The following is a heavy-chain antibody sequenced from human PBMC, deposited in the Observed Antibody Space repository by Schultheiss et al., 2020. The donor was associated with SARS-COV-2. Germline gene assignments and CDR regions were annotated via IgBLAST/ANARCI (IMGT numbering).Heavy chain of an antibody. V-gene: IGHV4-59*08. J-gene: IGHJ5*02. D-gene: IGHD6-6*01. Sequence: SETLSLTCSVSGGSISSYYWSWIRQPPGKGLEWIGSVYYSGSTYYNPSLKSRVTISVDTSKNQFSLKLSSVTAADTAVYYCARTRLAARPNWFDPWGQGTLVTVSS. CDR3: ARTRLAARPNWFDP. CDR1: GGSISSYY. CDR2: VYYSGST.